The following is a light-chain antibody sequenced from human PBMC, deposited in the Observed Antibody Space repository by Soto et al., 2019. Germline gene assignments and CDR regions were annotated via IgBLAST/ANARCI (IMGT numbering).Light chain of an antibody. CDR2: DVS. CDR1: SSEVVGYNY. J-gene: IGLJ1*01. CDR3: SSYTSSSTPLYV. Sequence: QSALTQPASVSGSPGQSITISCTGTSSEVVGYNYFSWYQQHPGKAPKLMIYDVSNRPSVVSNRFSGSKSGNTASLTISGLQAEDEADYYCSSYTSSSTPLYVFGTGTKVTVL. V-gene: IGLV2-14*01.